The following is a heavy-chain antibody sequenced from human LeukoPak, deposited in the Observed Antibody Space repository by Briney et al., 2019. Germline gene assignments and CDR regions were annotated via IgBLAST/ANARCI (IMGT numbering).Heavy chain of an antibody. CDR3: ARDSIVGATGLDY. CDR1: GFTFSSYG. Sequence: GGSLRLSCAASGFTFSSYGMHWVRQAPGKGLEWVAVIWYDGSNKYYADSVKGRFTISRDNSKNTLYLQMNSLRAEDTAVYYCARDSIVGATGLDYWGQGTLVTVSS. J-gene: IGHJ4*02. D-gene: IGHD1-26*01. V-gene: IGHV3-33*01. CDR2: IWYDGSNK.